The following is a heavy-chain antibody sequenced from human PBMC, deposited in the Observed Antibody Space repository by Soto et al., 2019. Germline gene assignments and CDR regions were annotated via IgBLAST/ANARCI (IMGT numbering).Heavy chain of an antibody. CDR1: GYSFTSYW. CDR3: ERLRIVGVPGDYYHYGFDG. D-gene: IGHD2-2*01. CDR2: IDPSDSYT. Sequence: PGASLKISCKGPGYSFTSYWISWVRQMPGKGLEWMGRIDPSDSYTNYSPSFQGHVTISADKSISTAYLQWSSLKASDTAMYYCERLRIVGVPGDYYHYGFDGCGPGTTLTV. J-gene: IGHJ6*02. V-gene: IGHV5-10-1*01.